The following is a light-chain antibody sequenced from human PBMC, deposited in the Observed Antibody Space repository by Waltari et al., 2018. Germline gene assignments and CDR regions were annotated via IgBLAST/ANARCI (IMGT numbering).Light chain of an antibody. CDR3: SSFAGSSQML. CDR2: EVS. Sequence: QSALTQPPSASGSPGQSVTISCTGTSSDVGGFDYVSWYQQHPGKVPRLMIYEVSKRPSGFPDRFSGAKSGNTASPTVSGLQVEDEADYYCSSFAGSSQMLFGGGTKLTVL. CDR1: SSDVGGFDY. V-gene: IGLV2-8*01. J-gene: IGLJ2*01.